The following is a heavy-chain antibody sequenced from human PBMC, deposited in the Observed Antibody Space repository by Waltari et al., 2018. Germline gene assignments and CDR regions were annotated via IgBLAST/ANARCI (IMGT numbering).Heavy chain of an antibody. Sequence: QVQLVQSGAEVKKPGASVKVSCQASGYTFTSYGITWVRQDPGKGREWMGWISAYNGNTIYAQKFQGRVTMTTDTSTSTAYMELRSLTSDDTAVYNCARGSLVAAGTSLNDYWGQGTLVTVSS. CDR1: GYTFTSYG. V-gene: IGHV1-18*01. CDR3: ARGSLVAAGTSLNDY. D-gene: IGHD6-13*01. J-gene: IGHJ4*02. CDR2: ISAYNGNT.